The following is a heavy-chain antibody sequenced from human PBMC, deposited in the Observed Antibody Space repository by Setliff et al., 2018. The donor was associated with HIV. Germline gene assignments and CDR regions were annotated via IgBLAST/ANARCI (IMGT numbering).Heavy chain of an antibody. Sequence: KPSETLSLTCTIHGGSVSGHYWSWIRQPPGKGLEWVGSTSDSGTPNYNPSLKSRVTITLDTSKNQFSLKVTSLTAADTAVYYCARAPPGIQNDAFDVWGQGTMVTVSS. CDR3: ARAPPGIQNDAFDV. V-gene: IGHV4-4*09. CDR1: GGSVSGHY. CDR2: TSDSGTP. J-gene: IGHJ3*01.